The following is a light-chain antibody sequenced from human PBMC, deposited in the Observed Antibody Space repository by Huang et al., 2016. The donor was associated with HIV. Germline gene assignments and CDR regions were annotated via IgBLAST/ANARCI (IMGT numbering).Light chain of an antibody. Sequence: DVVLTQSPLSLHVTLGQPASISCKSSHSLLHSDGNTSLNWFLQRPGQSPRRLIYKVSNRDFGVPARFSGSGSGADFTLTISRVEADDIGVYYCMQGTHWPQTCGQGTKVEVK. CDR2: KVS. V-gene: IGKV2-30*02. CDR1: HSLLHSDGNTS. J-gene: IGKJ1*01. CDR3: MQGTHWPQT.